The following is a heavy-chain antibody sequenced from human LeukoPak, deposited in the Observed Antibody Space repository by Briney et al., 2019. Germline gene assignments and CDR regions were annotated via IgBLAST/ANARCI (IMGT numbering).Heavy chain of an antibody. D-gene: IGHD3-22*01. J-gene: IGHJ4*02. CDR1: GFTFDDYA. CDR2: ISWNSGSI. V-gene: IGHV3-9*01. Sequence: GGSLRLSCAASGFTFDDYAMHWVRQAPGKGLEWVSGISWNSGSIGYADSVKGRFTISRDNAKNSLYLQMNSLRAEDTAVYYCARDRGITMIVPFDYWGQGTLVTVSS. CDR3: ARDRGITMIVPFDY.